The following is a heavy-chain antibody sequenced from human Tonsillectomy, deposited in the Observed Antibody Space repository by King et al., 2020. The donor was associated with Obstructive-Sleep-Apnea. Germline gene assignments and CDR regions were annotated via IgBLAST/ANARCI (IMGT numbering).Heavy chain of an antibody. V-gene: IGHV3-7*01. J-gene: IGHJ3*02. CDR1: GFTFSSYW. CDR2: IKQDGSEK. CDR3: ARDRYGGYYNEDAFDI. Sequence: VQLVESGGGLVQPGGSLRLSCAASGFTFSSYWMSWVRQAPGKGLEWVANIKQDGSEKYYVDSVKGRFTISRDNAKNSLYLQMNSLRAEDTAVYYCARDRYGGYYNEDAFDIWGQGTMVTVSS. D-gene: IGHD3-22*01.